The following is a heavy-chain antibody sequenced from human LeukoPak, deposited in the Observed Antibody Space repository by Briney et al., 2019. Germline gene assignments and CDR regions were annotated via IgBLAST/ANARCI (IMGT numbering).Heavy chain of an antibody. Sequence: GGSLRLSCAASGFTFSSYSMNWVRQAPGKGLKWVSAIIGSGLSTYYADSVKGRFTISRDNSKNTLYLQMNSLRAEDTAVYYCAKDLSPGPDWGQGILVTVSS. CDR2: IIGSGLST. J-gene: IGHJ4*02. CDR3: AKDLSPGPD. CDR1: GFTFSSYS. V-gene: IGHV3-23*01.